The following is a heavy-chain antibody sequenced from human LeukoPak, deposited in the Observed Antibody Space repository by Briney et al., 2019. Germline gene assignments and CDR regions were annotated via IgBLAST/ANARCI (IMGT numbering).Heavy chain of an antibody. CDR1: GGSISSYY. D-gene: IGHD3-10*01. V-gene: IGHV4-4*07. CDR3: ARDRGITMVRGAPNWFDP. J-gene: IGHJ5*02. Sequence: PSETLSLNCTVSGGSISSYYWSWIRQPAGKGLEWIGRIYTSGSTNYNPSLKSRVTMSVDTSKNQFSLKLSSVTAADTAVYYCARDRGITMVRGAPNWFDPWGQGTLVTVSS. CDR2: IYTSGST.